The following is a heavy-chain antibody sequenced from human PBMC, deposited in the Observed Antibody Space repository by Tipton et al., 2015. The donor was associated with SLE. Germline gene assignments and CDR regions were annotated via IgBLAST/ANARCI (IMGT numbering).Heavy chain of an antibody. V-gene: IGHV4-34*09. D-gene: IGHD5-18*01. CDR1: GASFSDYF. CDR3: AIGSYGTFDY. CDR2: INYTGNT. J-gene: IGHJ4*02. Sequence: TLSLTCAVSGASFSDYFWTWIRQSPGKGLEWIGEINYTGNTYYNPSLKSRVTISVDTSKNQFSLRLSSVTAADTAVYYCAIGSYGTFDYWGQGTLVTVSA.